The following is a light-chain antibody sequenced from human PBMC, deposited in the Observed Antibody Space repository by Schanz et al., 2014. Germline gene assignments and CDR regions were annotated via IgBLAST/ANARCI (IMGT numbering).Light chain of an antibody. CDR2: AAS. CDR3: QQSHSNPIT. V-gene: IGKV1-27*01. J-gene: IGKJ5*01. CDR1: QGISNY. Sequence: DIQMTQSPSSLSASVGDRVTLTCRASQGISNYLGWYQQKPGKVPKLLIYAASTLQSGVPSRFSGSGSGTDFTLTITSLQPEDFATYYCQQSHSNPITFAQGTRLEIK.